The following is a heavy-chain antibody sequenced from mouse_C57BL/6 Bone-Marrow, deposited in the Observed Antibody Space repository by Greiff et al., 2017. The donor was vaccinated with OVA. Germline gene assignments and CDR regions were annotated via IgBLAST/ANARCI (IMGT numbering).Heavy chain of an antibody. CDR2: INPSNGGT. CDR3: ARLAYGYSNLYWYFDV. D-gene: IGHD2-5*01. CDR1: GYTFTSYW. Sequence: QVQLQQPGPELVKPGASVKLSCKASGYTFTSYWMHWVKQRPGQGLEWIGNINPSNGGTNYNEKFKSKATLTVDKSSSTAYMQLSSLTSEDSAVYYCARLAYGYSNLYWYFDVWGTGTTVTVSS. V-gene: IGHV1-53*01. J-gene: IGHJ1*03.